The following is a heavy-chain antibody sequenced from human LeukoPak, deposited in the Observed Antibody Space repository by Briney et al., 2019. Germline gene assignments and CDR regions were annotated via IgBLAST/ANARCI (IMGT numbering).Heavy chain of an antibody. Sequence: GGSLRLSCAASGFTFSSYEMNWVRQAPGKGLEWVSYISSSGSTIYYADSVKGRFTISRDNAKNSLYLQMNSLRAEDTAVYYCARVANAVSYSSGWYPFQDYYYYYGMDVWGQGTTVTVSS. D-gene: IGHD6-19*01. CDR2: ISSSGSTI. J-gene: IGHJ6*02. CDR3: ARVANAVSYSSGWYPFQDYYYYYGMDV. V-gene: IGHV3-48*03. CDR1: GFTFSSYE.